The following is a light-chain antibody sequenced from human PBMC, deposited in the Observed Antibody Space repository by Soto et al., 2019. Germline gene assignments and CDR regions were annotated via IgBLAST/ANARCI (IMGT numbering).Light chain of an antibody. CDR2: YDE. J-gene: IGLJ2*01. CDR3: AAWEDSLNGVV. CDR1: SSNIGNNA. Sequence: QSVLTQPPSVSEAPRQRVTISCSGSSSNIGNNAVNWYQQLPGKAPKLLIYYDELLPSGVSDRVSGSKSGNSASLAISGLQFEDEADYYCAAWEDSLNGVVFVGGTKLTLL. V-gene: IGLV1-36*01.